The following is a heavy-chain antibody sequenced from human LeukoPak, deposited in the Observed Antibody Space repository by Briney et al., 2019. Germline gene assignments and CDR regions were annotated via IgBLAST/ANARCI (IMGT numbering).Heavy chain of an antibody. V-gene: IGHV1-46*01. Sequence: ASVKVSCKASGYTFTSYYMHWVRQAPGQGLEWMGIINPSGGSTSYAQKFQGRVTMTRDTSTSTVYMELSSLRSEDTAVYYCARLNTGYDILTGYGNYYYYYYMDVWGKGTTVTISS. CDR3: ARLNTGYDILTGYGNYYYYYYMDV. D-gene: IGHD3-9*01. CDR1: GYTFTSYY. J-gene: IGHJ6*03. CDR2: INPSGGST.